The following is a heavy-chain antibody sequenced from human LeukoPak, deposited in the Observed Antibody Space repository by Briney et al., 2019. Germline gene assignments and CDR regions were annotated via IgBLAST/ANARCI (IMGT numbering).Heavy chain of an antibody. J-gene: IGHJ4*02. D-gene: IGHD2/OR15-2a*01. CDR2: IYYSGST. V-gene: IGHV4-39*01. Sequence: SETLSLTCTVSGGSISSSSYYWGWIRQPPGKGPEWIGSIYYSGSTYYNPSLKSRVTISVDTSKNQFSLKLSSVTAADTAVYYCARGFSMLNYFDYWGQGTLVTVSS. CDR3: ARGFSMLNYFDY. CDR1: GGSISSSSYY.